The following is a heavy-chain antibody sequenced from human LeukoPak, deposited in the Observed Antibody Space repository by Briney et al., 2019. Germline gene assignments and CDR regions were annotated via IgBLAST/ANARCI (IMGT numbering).Heavy chain of an antibody. J-gene: IGHJ4*02. V-gene: IGHV1-24*01. CDR2: FDPEDGET. CDR3: ATAIDRHCSGGSCYISPIDY. D-gene: IGHD2-15*01. Sequence: ASVKASCKVSGYTLTELSMHWVRQAPGKGVEWMGGFDPEDGETIYAQKFQGRVTMTEDTSTDTAYMELSSLRSEDTAVYYCATAIDRHCSGGSCYISPIDYWGQGTLVTVSS. CDR1: GYTLTELS.